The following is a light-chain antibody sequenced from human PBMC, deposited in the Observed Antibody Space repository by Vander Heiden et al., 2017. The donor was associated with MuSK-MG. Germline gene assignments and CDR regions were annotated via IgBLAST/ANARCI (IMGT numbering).Light chain of an antibody. CDR1: RGDVAGYHF. V-gene: IGLV2-14*03. CDR3: SSYPSSSTYV. J-gene: IGLJ1*01. CDR2: DVS. Sequence: QSALPHPASLPASPGQSFTTSFPGSRGDVAGYHFHSWYQQHPVKAPKLMVYDVSNRPSGVSNRFSGSKSGSTASLTISGLQTEDEADYYCSSYPSSSTYVFGCGTKVTVL.